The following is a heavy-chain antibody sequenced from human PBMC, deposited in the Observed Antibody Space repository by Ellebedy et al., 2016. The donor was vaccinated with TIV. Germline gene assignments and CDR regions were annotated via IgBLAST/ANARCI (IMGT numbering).Heavy chain of an antibody. CDR2: ISTYNDNT. J-gene: IGHJ4*02. CDR3: ARVMIRGDLTDY. V-gene: IGHV1-18*01. Sequence: AASVKVSCKASGYPFTSQGITWVRQAPGQGLEWVGWISTYNDNTKYAENLQGRVTMTTDTSTDTAYMGLRGLGSDDTAIYYCARVMIRGDLTDYWGQGTLVTVSS. D-gene: IGHD3-10*01. CDR1: GYPFTSQG.